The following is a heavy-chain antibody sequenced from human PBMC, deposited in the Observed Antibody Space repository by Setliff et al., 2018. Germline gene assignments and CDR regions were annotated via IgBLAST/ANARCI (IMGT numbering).Heavy chain of an antibody. CDR2: INPGGLTS. CDR3: ARAGLAAAGRKGVFNH. J-gene: IGHJ4*02. D-gene: IGHD6-25*01. CDR1: GYSFTSHY. V-gene: IGHV1-46*01. Sequence: ASVKVSCKTSGYSFTSHYMHWVRQAPGQGLEWMGIINPGGLTSSSTQKFEGRVTMTRDTSTSTVYMELNSLTSDDTAVYYCARAGLAAAGRKGVFNHWGQGTLVPSPQ.